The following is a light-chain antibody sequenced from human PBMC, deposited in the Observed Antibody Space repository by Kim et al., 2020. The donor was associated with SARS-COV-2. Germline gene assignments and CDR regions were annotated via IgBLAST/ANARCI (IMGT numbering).Light chain of an antibody. J-gene: IGLJ3*02. CDR3: TSYTSSSTWV. CDR2: DVS. CDR1: SSDVGGYNY. V-gene: IGLV2-14*03. Sequence: GQSITISCTGTSSDVGGYNYVSWHQQHPGKAPKLMIYDVSNRPSGVSNRFSGSKSGNTASLTISGLQAEDEADYYCTSYTSSSTWVFGGGTQLTVL.